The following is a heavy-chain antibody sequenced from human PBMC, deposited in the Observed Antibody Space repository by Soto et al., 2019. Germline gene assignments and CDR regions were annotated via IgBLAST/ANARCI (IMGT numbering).Heavy chain of an antibody. Sequence: VASEKVSCKASGNTFTSYDINWVRQATGHGLEWMGWINPNSGNIGYAQKFQGRVTMTRDTAIRTAYMEVSRLRSDDTAVYYCARGRASGSYYLLDYWGQGTLVTVSS. CDR1: GNTFTSYD. CDR3: ARGRASGSYYLLDY. J-gene: IGHJ4*02. V-gene: IGHV1-8*01. CDR2: INPNSGNI. D-gene: IGHD3-10*01.